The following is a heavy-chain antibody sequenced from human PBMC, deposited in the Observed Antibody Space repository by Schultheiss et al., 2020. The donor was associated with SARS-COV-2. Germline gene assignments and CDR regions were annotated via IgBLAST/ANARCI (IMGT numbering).Heavy chain of an antibody. CDR1: GDSVSSNSAA. Sequence: SQTLSLTCAISGDSVSSNSAAWNWIRQSPSRGLEWLGRTYYRSKWYNDYAVSVKSRITINPDTSKNQFSLKLSSVTAADTAVYYCARTYQLLWGLATKNYYYYYMDVWGKGTTVTVSS. CDR2: TYYRSKWYN. D-gene: IGHD2-2*01. V-gene: IGHV6-1*01. J-gene: IGHJ6*03. CDR3: ARTYQLLWGLATKNYYYYYMDV.